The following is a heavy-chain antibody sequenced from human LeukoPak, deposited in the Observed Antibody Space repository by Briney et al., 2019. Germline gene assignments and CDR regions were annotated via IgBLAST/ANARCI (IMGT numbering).Heavy chain of an antibody. Sequence: GGSLRLSCAASGFTFSSYGMSWVRQAPGKGLEWVSAISGSGGSTYYADSVKGRFTISRDNSKNTLYLQMNSLRAEDTAVYYCAKDRGDYGDYSPFDYWGQGTLVTVSS. CDR2: ISGSGGST. J-gene: IGHJ4*02. CDR3: AKDRGDYGDYSPFDY. D-gene: IGHD4-17*01. CDR1: GFTFSSYG. V-gene: IGHV3-23*01.